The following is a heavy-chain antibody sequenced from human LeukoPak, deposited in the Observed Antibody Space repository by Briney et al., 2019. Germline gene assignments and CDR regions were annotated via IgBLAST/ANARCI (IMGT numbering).Heavy chain of an antibody. CDR3: VRDGIRDIPGVITIRYDY. D-gene: IGHD3-10*01. Sequence: GGSLRLSCAASGFTFSSYAMTWVRQAPGKGLQWVSTISVIGESTYYADSVKGRFTISRDSSKSTLYLQMNSLRAEDTALYYCVRDGIRDIPGVITIRYDYWGQGTLVTVSS. CDR2: ISVIGEST. J-gene: IGHJ4*02. CDR1: GFTFSSYA. V-gene: IGHV3-23*01.